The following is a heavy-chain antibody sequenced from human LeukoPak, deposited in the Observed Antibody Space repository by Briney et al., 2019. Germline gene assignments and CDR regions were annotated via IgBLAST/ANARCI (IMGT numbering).Heavy chain of an antibody. CDR1: GFTFSSYS. J-gene: IGHJ4*02. V-gene: IGHV3-21*01. D-gene: IGHD3-3*01. CDR3: ARDRPSDFWSGYYYY. Sequence: GGSLRLSCAASGFTFSSYSMNWVRQAPGKGLEWVSSISSSSSYIYYADSVKGRFTISRDNAKNSLYLQMNSLRAEDTAVYYCARDRPSDFWSGYYYYSGQGTLVTVSS. CDR2: ISSSSSYI.